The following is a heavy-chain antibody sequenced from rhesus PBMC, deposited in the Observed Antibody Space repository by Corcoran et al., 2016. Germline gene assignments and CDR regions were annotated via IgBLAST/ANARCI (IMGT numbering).Heavy chain of an antibody. J-gene: IGHJ4*01. CDR1: GYSISSGYG. D-gene: IGHD4-29*01. CDR2: ISYCGST. V-gene: IGHV4-122*02. CDR3: ARDVSVAAKGDFDY. Sequence: QLQLQESGPGLVKPSETLSLTCAVSGYSISSGYGWSWIRQPPGKGLEWIGYISYCGSTSYNPSLKGRVTISRDTSKNQFSLKLSAVTTADTAVYYCARDVSVAAKGDFDYWGQGVLVTVSS.